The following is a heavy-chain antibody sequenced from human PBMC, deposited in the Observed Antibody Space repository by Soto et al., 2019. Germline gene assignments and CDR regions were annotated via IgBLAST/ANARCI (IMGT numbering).Heavy chain of an antibody. CDR3: VKSGGNPHFDF. J-gene: IGHJ4*02. D-gene: IGHD2-15*01. Sequence: QVHLVESGGGVVQPGRSLRLSCAASGFTFNNSGMHWVRQAPGKGLEWLAFISYDGSNEYYPDSLQGRFTISRDNSKNTLYLQMNSLRAEDTAVFYCVKSGGNPHFDFWGQGTLVTVSS. CDR1: GFTFNNSG. CDR2: ISYDGSNE. V-gene: IGHV3-30*18.